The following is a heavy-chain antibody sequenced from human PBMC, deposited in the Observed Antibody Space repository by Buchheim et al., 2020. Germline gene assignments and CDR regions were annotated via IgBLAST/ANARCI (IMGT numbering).Heavy chain of an antibody. D-gene: IGHD3-3*01. CDR1: GFTFSSYA. CDR3: EKVVPDRYDFWSGYPFYYYYYGMDV. J-gene: IGHJ6*02. CDR2: ISGSGGST. V-gene: IGHV3-23*01. Sequence: EVQLLESGGGLVQPGGSLRLSCAASGFTFSSYAMSWVRQAPGKGLEWVSAISGSGGSTYYADSVKGRFTISRDNSKNTLYLQMNSLRSEDTAVYYCEKVVPDRYDFWSGYPFYYYYYGMDVWGQGTT.